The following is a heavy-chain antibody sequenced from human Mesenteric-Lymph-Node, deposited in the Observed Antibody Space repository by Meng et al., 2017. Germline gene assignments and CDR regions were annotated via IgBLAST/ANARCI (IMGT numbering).Heavy chain of an antibody. CDR3: ASVTPHSPTYTGR. J-gene: IGHJ4*02. CDR1: GFSFDDYG. V-gene: IGHV3-20*04. CDR2: INWNGGST. Sequence: GESLKISCTVSGFSFDDYGMSWVRQAPGKGLEGVFGINWNGGSTGYADSVKGRFTISRDNAKNSLYLQMNSLRAEDTAVYYCASVTPHSPTYTGRWGQGTLVTVSS. D-gene: IGHD2-15*01.